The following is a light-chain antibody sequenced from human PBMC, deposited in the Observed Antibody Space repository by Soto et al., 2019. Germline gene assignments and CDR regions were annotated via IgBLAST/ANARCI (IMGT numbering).Light chain of an antibody. CDR3: QQYNSYPPCT. CDR2: KES. Sequence: DIHMTQSPSTLSASVGDRVTITCRASQSMNIFLAGYHQKPGKAPRLLIYKESSLESGVTPRFSGSGSGTAFTLPISSLQAADFATYYCQQYNSYPPCTFGQGTKVDIK. CDR1: QSMNIF. J-gene: IGKJ1*01. V-gene: IGKV1-5*03.